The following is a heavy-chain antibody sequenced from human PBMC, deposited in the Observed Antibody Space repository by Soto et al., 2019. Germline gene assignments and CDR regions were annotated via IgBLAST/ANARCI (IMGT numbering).Heavy chain of an antibody. D-gene: IGHD1-1*01. CDR2: INHSGST. CDR3: GPRGAGDDPRGY. Sequence: QVQLQQWGAGLLKPSETLSLTCAVYGGSFSDFYWSWIRQLPGKGLEWIGEINHSGSTNYNPSLKSRVAISVDTSKTQFSLNLRSVTAADTAVYYCGPRGAGDDPRGYWGQGTLVTVSS. J-gene: IGHJ4*02. CDR1: GGSFSDFY. V-gene: IGHV4-34*01.